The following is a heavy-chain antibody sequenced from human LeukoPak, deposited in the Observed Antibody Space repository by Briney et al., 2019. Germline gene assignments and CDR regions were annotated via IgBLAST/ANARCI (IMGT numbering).Heavy chain of an antibody. J-gene: IGHJ6*02. CDR2: ISGSGGST. V-gene: IGHV3-23*01. D-gene: IGHD4-4*01. CDR1: GFTFSSYA. CDR3: AKGGPAYIYYYYGMDV. Sequence: PGGTLRFSGAASGFTFSSYAMSWVRQAPGKGLEWGSAISGSGGSTSYAYSGKGRFTISRDNSKNTLYLQMNSLRAADTAVYYCAKGGPAYIYYYYGMDVWGQGTTVTVSS.